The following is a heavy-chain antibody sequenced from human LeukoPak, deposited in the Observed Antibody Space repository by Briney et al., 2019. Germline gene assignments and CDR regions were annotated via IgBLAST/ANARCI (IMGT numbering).Heavy chain of an antibody. CDR2: ISSSSSYI. J-gene: IGHJ4*02. D-gene: IGHD6-19*01. CDR1: GFTFSSYS. CDR3: AKPGVLEQWPLGYYFDY. Sequence: PRGSLRLSCAASGFTFSSYSMNWVRQAPGKVLEWVSSISSSSSYIYYADSVKGRFTISRDNAKNSLYLQMNSLRAEDTAVYYCAKPGVLEQWPLGYYFDYWGQGTLVTVSS. V-gene: IGHV3-21*01.